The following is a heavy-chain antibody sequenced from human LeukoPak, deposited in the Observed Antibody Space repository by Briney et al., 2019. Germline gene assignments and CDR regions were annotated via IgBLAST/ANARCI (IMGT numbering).Heavy chain of an antibody. Sequence: PGGSLRLSCAASGFTFSSYGMSWVRQAPGKGLEWVSGISGSGGSKYYADSVKGRFTISRDNSKNKLYLQTNSLRAEDTAIYYCAKDWDWELLIFDYWGQGTLVTVSS. CDR3: AKDWDWELLIFDY. CDR2: ISGSGGSK. V-gene: IGHV3-23*01. J-gene: IGHJ4*02. D-gene: IGHD1-26*01. CDR1: GFTFSSYG.